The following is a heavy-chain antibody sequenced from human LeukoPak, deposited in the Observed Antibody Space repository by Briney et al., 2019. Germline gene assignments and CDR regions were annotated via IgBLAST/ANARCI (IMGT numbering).Heavy chain of an antibody. Sequence: GGSLRLSCEGPGFTFSNYWMGWVRQAPGKGLQWVANIKTDGSEKYYVDSVKGRFTISRDNAKNSLYLQMNSLRAEDTAVYYCAGGSYRYYFDYWGQGTLITVSS. D-gene: IGHD1-26*01. CDR2: IKTDGSEK. CDR1: GFTFSNYW. V-gene: IGHV3-7*01. CDR3: AGGSYRYYFDY. J-gene: IGHJ4*02.